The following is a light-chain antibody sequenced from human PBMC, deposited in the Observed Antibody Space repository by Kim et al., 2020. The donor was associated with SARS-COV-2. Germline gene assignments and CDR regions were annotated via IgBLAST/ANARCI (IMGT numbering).Light chain of an antibody. J-gene: IGLJ3*02. V-gene: IGLV3-9*01. CDR2: RDR. Sequence: SYELTQPLSESVALGQTARITCGGNSIGAKSVHWYQQKPGQAPVLVIYRDRNRPSGIPERFSGSNSGNTATLTISRAQAGDEADYYCHVWDSNTAVFGGGTQLTVL. CDR1: SIGAKS. CDR3: HVWDSNTAV.